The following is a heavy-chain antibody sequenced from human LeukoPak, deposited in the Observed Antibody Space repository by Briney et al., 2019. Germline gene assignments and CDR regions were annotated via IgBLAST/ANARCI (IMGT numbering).Heavy chain of an antibody. Sequence: PGGSLRLSCAASGFNFDDYGMSWVRQAPGKGLEWVSGIKWNGGSTGYADSVKGRFTISRDNAKNSLYLQMNGLRAEDTALYYCASGYNSVGGYYFDYWGQGTLVTVSS. V-gene: IGHV3-20*04. D-gene: IGHD2-15*01. CDR3: ASGYNSVGGYYFDY. CDR2: IKWNGGST. J-gene: IGHJ4*02. CDR1: GFNFDDYG.